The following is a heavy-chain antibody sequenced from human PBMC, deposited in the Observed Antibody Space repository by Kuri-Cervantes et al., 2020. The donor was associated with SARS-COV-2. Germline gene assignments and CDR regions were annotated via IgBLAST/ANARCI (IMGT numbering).Heavy chain of an antibody. V-gene: IGHV4-34*01. J-gene: IGHJ6*02. CDR3: ARGGGNEDYYYGMDV. Sequence: GSLRLSCAVYGGSFSGYYWSWIRQPPGKGLEWIGEINHSGSTNYNPSLKSRVTISVDTSKNQFSLKLSPVTAADTAVYYCARGGGNEDYYYGMDVWGQGTTVTVSS. CDR1: GGSFSGYY. D-gene: IGHD4-23*01. CDR2: INHSGST.